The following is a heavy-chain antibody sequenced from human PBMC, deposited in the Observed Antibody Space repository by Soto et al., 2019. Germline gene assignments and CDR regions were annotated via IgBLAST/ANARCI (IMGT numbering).Heavy chain of an antibody. Sequence: EVQLVESGGGLIQPGGSLRLSCAASGFTVSSNYMSWVRQAPGKGLEWVSVIYSGGSTYYADSVKGRFTISRDNSKNTLYLQMNSLRAEDTAVYYCARGVGATSYYFDYWGQGTLVTVSS. V-gene: IGHV3-53*01. J-gene: IGHJ4*02. CDR1: GFTVSSNY. CDR2: IYSGGST. D-gene: IGHD1-26*01. CDR3: ARGVGATSYYFDY.